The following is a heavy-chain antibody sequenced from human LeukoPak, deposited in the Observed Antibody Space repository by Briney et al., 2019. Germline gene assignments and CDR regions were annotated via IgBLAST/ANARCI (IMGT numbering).Heavy chain of an antibody. CDR1: GGTFSIYA. D-gene: IGHD2-15*01. J-gene: IGHJ4*02. V-gene: IGHV1-69*04. CDR2: IIPIFYIA. CDR3: ARDGYCSGGRCYSRPHFDY. Sequence: GSSVKVSFKAAGGTFSIYAISWVRQAPGQGLEWMGRIIPIFYIANYAQKFQGRVTITADKSTSTAYMELSSLRSEDTAVYYCARDGYCSGGRCYSRPHFDYWGQGTLVPVYS.